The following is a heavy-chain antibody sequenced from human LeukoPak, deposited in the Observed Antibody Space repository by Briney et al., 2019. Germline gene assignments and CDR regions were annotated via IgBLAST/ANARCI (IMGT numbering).Heavy chain of an antibody. J-gene: IGHJ4*02. CDR3: ARDYSGRSRDY. CDR2: ISTDSHYI. D-gene: IGHD6-19*01. CDR1: GFTFSAFA. Sequence: GGSLRLSCAASGFTFSAFAMNWVRLPPGKGLEWVSSISTDSHYIYYADSVKGRFSTSRDNAKNALYLQMDSLRAEDTAVYFCARDYSGRSRDYWDQGTLVTVSS. V-gene: IGHV3-21*01.